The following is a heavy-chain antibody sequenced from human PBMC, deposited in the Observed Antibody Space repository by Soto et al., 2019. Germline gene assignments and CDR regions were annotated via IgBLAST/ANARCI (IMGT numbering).Heavy chain of an antibody. CDR2: INQDGSER. D-gene: IGHD4-17*01. CDR3: AVYGYGVSAAAY. J-gene: IGHJ4*02. V-gene: IGHV3-7*03. CDR1: GLTFRSDW. Sequence: PGGSLRLSCAGSGLTFRSDWLSWVRQAPGKGLEWVANINQDGSERYYVDSVRGRFTTSRDNVENSLYLQLNSLRPEDTAVYYCAVYGYGVSAAAYWGQGTLVTVSS.